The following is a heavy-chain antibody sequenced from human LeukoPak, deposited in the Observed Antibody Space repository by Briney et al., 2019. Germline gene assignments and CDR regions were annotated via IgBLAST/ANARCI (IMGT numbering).Heavy chain of an antibody. CDR1: GFTFTTYY. Sequence: ASVKVSCKASGFTFTTYYMHWVRQAPGQGLEWMGVINPSGDSTSYAQKFQGRVTMTRDTSTSTVYMELTSLTSEDTAVYYCARGYCTGSSCRTLEDFDYWGQGTLATVSS. CDR3: ARGYCTGSSCRTLEDFDY. D-gene: IGHD2-15*01. CDR2: INPSGDST. J-gene: IGHJ4*02. V-gene: IGHV1-46*01.